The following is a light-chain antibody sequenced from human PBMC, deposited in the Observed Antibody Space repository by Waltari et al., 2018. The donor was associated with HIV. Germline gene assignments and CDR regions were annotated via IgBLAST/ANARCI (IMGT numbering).Light chain of an antibody. CDR1: QSINNY. CDR3: QQSFSVIYT. CDR2: DVS. Sequence: DIQMTQSQSSMSASVGDRVTITCRASQSINNYLNWYQQKPGQAPTLLIYDVSNLHTGVPSRFRGSGSGTDFSLSISSLQTEDFATYYCQQSFSVIYTFGQGTKLEIK. J-gene: IGKJ2*01. V-gene: IGKV1-39*01.